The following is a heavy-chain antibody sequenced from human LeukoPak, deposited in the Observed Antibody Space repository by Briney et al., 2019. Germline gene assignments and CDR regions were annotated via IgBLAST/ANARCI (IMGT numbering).Heavy chain of an antibody. J-gene: IGHJ3*02. D-gene: IGHD2/OR15-2a*01. CDR2: INPSGGST. Sequence: GSSVKVSCKASGGTFSSYAISWVRQAPGQGLEWMGIINPSGGSTSYAQKFQGRVTMTRDMSTSTVYMELSSLRSEDTAVYYCARIVRLINAFDIWGQGTMVTVSS. V-gene: IGHV1-46*01. CDR3: ARIVRLINAFDI. CDR1: GGTFSSYA.